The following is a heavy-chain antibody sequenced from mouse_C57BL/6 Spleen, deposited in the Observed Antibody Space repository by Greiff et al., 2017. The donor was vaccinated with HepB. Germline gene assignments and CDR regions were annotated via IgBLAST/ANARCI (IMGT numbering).Heavy chain of an antibody. CDR2: IDPENGDT. J-gene: IGHJ2*01. D-gene: IGHD1-1*01. CDR1: GFNIKDDY. Sequence: EVQLQQSGAELVRPGASVKLSCTASGFNIKDDYMHWVKQRPEQGLEWIGWIDPENGDTEYASKFQGKATITADTSSNTAYLQLSSLTSEDTAVYYCTTDGSCSFDYWGPGTTLTVSS. CDR3: TTDGSCSFDY. V-gene: IGHV14-4*01.